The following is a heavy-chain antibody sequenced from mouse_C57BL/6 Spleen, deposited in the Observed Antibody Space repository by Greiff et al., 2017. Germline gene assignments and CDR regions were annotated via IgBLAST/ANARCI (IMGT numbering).Heavy chain of an antibody. CDR2: IYPGDGDT. CDR3: ARGDSSGYPFAY. V-gene: IGHV1-82*01. CDR1: GYAFSSSW. J-gene: IGHJ3*01. Sequence: VKLQQSGPELVKPGASVKISCKASGYAFSSSWMNWVKQRPGKGLEWIGRIYPGDGDTNYNGKFKGKATLTADKSSSTAYMQLSSLTSEDSAVYCCARGDSSGYPFAYWGQGTLVTVSA. D-gene: IGHD3-2*02.